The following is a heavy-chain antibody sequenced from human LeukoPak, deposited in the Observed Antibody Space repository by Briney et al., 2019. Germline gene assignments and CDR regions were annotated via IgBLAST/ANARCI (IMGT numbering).Heavy chain of an antibody. Sequence: PSQTLSLTCTVSGGSISSGGYYWSWIRQHPGKGLEWIGYIYYSGSTYYNPSFKSRVTISVDTSKNQFSLKLSSVTAADTAVYYCARDDSEIIDYWGQGTLVTVSS. CDR3: ARDDSEIIDY. CDR1: GGSISSGGYY. J-gene: IGHJ4*02. V-gene: IGHV4-31*03. D-gene: IGHD5-24*01. CDR2: IYYSGST.